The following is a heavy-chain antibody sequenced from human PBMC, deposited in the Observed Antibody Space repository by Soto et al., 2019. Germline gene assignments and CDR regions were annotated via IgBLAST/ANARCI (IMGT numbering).Heavy chain of an antibody. CDR1: GFTFSSYA. J-gene: IGHJ4*02. V-gene: IGHV3-23*01. CDR2: ISGSGGNT. CDR3: AKASMGTTKGKYHFDC. Sequence: EVQLLESGGGLVQPGGSLRLSCAASGFTFSSYAMSWVRQAPGKGLEWVSAISGSGGNTYYADSVKGRFTLSRDSSKNMRFLQMNSLRAEDTAIYYCAKASMGTTKGKYHFDCWGQGTLVTASS. D-gene: IGHD4-17*01.